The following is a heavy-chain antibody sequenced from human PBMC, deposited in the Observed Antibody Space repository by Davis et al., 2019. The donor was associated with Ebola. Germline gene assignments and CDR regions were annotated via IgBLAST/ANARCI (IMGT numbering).Heavy chain of an antibody. CDR2: IYTSGST. Sequence: PSETLSLTCAVSGGSISSGGYSWSWIRQPAGKGLEWIGRIYTSGSTNYNPSLKSRVTMSVDTSKNQFSLKLSSVTAADTAVYYCARKDGYTLDYWGQGTLVTVSS. CDR3: ARKDGYTLDY. V-gene: IGHV4-61*02. CDR1: GGSISSGGYS. J-gene: IGHJ4*02. D-gene: IGHD5-24*01.